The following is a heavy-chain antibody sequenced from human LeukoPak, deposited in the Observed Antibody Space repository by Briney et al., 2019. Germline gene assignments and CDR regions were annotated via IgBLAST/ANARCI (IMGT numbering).Heavy chain of an antibody. CDR1: GFSLSNGGVG. CDR2: IYWNDDK. J-gene: IGHJ4*02. D-gene: IGHD4-17*01. V-gene: IGHV2-5*01. Sequence: SGPTLVNPTQTLTLTCTFSGFSLSNGGVGVGWIRQPPGKALEWLALIYWNDDKRYRPSLKTGLTITKDTSKNQVVLTMTNMDPVDTATYFCAHGLDYGDYFDYWGQGTLVTVSS. CDR3: AHGLDYGDYFDY.